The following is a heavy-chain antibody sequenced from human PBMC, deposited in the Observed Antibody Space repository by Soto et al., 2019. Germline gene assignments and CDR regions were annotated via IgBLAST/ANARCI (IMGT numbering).Heavy chain of an antibody. J-gene: IGHJ6*03. V-gene: IGHV4-59*01. CDR2: IYYSGST. CDR1: GGAISSYY. CDR3: PRVNGLVVAHSFIDV. Sequence: PSDILSLTCTVCGGAISSYYWSWIRQPPGKGLEWIGYIYYSGSTNYNPSLKSRVTISVDTSKNPFSLKLSSVTAADTAVYYCPRVNGLVVAHSFIDVWSKGTTVTVSS. D-gene: IGHD3-22*01.